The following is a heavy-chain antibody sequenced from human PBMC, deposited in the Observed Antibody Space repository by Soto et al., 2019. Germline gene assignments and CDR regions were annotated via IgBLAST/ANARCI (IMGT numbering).Heavy chain of an antibody. J-gene: IGHJ5*02. CDR3: ARQTGLDRNWFDP. CDR1: GYSFTSYW. CDR2: IYPGDSDT. Sequence: GESLKISCKGFGYSFTSYWIGWVRQMPGKGLEWMGIIYPGDSDTKYSPSFQGQVTISVDKSISTAYLQWNSLKASDTAMYYCARQTGLDRNWFDPWGQGTLVTVSS. V-gene: IGHV5-51*01. D-gene: IGHD3-16*01.